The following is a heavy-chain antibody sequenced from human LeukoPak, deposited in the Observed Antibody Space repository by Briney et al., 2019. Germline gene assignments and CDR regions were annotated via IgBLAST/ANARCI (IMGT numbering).Heavy chain of an antibody. V-gene: IGHV3-23*01. CDR2: IDKSGGGT. J-gene: IGHJ4*02. CDR1: GFTFSSYD. D-gene: IGHD6-19*01. Sequence: GGSLRLSCAASGFTFSSYDMSWVRQAPGKGLEWVSSIDKSGGGTYYADSVKGRFTMSRDNSKNTLFLQMNSLRAEDTAVYYCAKVTWSSSGSDYWGQGTLVTVSS. CDR3: AKVTWSSSGSDY.